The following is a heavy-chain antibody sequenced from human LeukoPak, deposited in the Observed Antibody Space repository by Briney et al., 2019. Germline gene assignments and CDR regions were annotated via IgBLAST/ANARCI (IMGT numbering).Heavy chain of an antibody. CDR2: IRSKAYGGTT. CDR1: GFTFGDYA. CDR3: TRGRCSSTSCYSYFDY. V-gene: IGHV3-49*04. J-gene: IGHJ4*02. Sequence: GGSLRPSCTASGFTFGDYAMSWVRQAPGKGLEWVGFIRSKAYGGTTEYAASVKGRFTISRDDSKSIAYLQMNSLKTEDTAVYYCTRGRCSSTSCYSYFDYWGQGTLVTVSS. D-gene: IGHD2-2*01.